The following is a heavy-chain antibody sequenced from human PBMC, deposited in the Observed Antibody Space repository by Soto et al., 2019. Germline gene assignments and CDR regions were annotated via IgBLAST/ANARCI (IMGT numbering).Heavy chain of an antibody. D-gene: IGHD3-22*01. CDR3: AKGGYYDISGYYFGY. J-gene: IGHJ4*02. V-gene: IGHV3-23*01. CDR2: ITGSGVST. CDR1: GFTFSSYA. Sequence: GGSLRLSCTVSGFTFSSYAMSWVRQAPGKGLEWVSAITGSGVSTYYADSVKGRFTISRDNSKNTLYLQMDSLRADDTAVYYCAKGGYYDISGYYFGYWGQGTLVTV.